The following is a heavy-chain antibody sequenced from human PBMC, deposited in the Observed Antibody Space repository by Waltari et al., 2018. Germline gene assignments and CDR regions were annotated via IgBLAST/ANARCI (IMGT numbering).Heavy chain of an antibody. CDR2: ISTSGTVM. CDR1: GFIFSNYE. J-gene: IGHJ4*02. D-gene: IGHD2-15*01. CDR3: ARGRDCSGGRCYLDH. Sequence: EVQVVEPGGGMVQPGGSLRLSCVTSGFIFSNYEMNWVRQAPGKGLEWVSYISTSGTVMYYAESVEGRFTISRDNPKNSLYLQMNSLRAEDTAVYFCARGRDCSGGRCYLDHWGQGTLVTVSS. V-gene: IGHV3-48*03.